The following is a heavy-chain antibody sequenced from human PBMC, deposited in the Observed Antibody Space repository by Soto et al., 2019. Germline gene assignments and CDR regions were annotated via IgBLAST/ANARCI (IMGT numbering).Heavy chain of an antibody. CDR3: ARVYGCYHGLGGY. J-gene: IGHJ4*02. D-gene: IGHD3-16*01. Sequence: EVQLVESGGGLVKPGGSLRLSCAASGFTFSSYSMNWVRQAPGKGLEWVSSISSSSSYIYYADSVKGRFTISRDNAKNSLYLQMNSLRAEDTAVYYCARVYGCYHGLGGYWGQGTLVTVSS. V-gene: IGHV3-21*01. CDR1: GFTFSSYS. CDR2: ISSSSSYI.